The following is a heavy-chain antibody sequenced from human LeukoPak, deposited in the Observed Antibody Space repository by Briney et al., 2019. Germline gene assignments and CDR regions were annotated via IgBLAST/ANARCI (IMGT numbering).Heavy chain of an antibody. CDR3: AKGVWTDYTITHFDY. J-gene: IGHJ4*02. CDR1: GFTFSSYA. V-gene: IGHV3-23*01. D-gene: IGHD3/OR15-3a*01. Sequence: GGSLRLSCAASGFTFSSYAMSWVRQAPGKGLEWVSAISGSGGSTFYADSVKGRFTLSRDNSKNTLYLQMNSLRAEDTAAYYCAKGVWTDYTITHFDYWGQGTLVTVSS. CDR2: ISGSGGST.